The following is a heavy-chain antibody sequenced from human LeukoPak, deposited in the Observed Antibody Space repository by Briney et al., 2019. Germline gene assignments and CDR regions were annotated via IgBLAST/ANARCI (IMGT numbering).Heavy chain of an antibody. J-gene: IGHJ4*02. CDR3: AKEMYDFWSGYYFDY. Sequence: GGSLRLSCAASGFTFSSYGMHWVRQAPGKGLEWVAVIWYDGSNKYYADSVKGRFTISRDNSKNTLYLQMNSLRAEDTAVYYCAKEMYDFWSGYYFDYWGQGTLVTVSS. D-gene: IGHD3-3*01. CDR1: GFTFSSYG. CDR2: IWYDGSNK. V-gene: IGHV3-33*06.